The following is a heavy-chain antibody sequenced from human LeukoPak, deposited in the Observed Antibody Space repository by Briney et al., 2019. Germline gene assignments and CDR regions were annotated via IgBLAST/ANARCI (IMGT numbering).Heavy chain of an antibody. Sequence: GGSLRLSCAASGFTFSSYGMHWVRQAPGKGLEWVAFIRYDGSNKYYADSVKGRFTISRDNSKNTLYLQMNSLRAEDTAVYYCARVGVSTYSFDYWGQGTLVTVSS. V-gene: IGHV3-30*02. CDR3: ARVGVSTYSFDY. D-gene: IGHD4-11*01. J-gene: IGHJ4*02. CDR1: GFTFSSYG. CDR2: IRYDGSNK.